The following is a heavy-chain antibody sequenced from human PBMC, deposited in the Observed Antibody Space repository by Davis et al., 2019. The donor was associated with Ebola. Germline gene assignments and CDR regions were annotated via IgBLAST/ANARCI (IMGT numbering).Heavy chain of an antibody. Sequence: PSETLSLTCAVSGGSISSGGYSWSWIRQPPGKGLEWIGYIYHSGSTYYNPSLKSRVTISVDTSKNQFSLKLSSVTAADTAVYYCARGVFMITFGGVIARDAFDIWGQGTMVTVSS. CDR3: ARGVFMITFGGVIARDAFDI. CDR1: GGSISSGGYS. V-gene: IGHV4-30-2*01. CDR2: IYHSGST. D-gene: IGHD3-16*02. J-gene: IGHJ3*02.